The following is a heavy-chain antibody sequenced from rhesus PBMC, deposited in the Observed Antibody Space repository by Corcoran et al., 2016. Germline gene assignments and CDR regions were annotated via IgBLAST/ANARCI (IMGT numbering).Heavy chain of an antibody. CDR3: ARKGFCTSTTCYRYGLDS. V-gene: IGHV4S7*01. Sequence: SLTCAVSGGSISSGYDWSWIRQSPGKGLEWIGYIHGSSGSNNYNPSLKSRVTISKDTSKNQFSLKLSFMTTADTAVYYCARKGFCTSTTCYRYGLDSWGQGVVVTVSS. D-gene: IGHD2-2*01. CDR1: GGSISSGYD. J-gene: IGHJ6*01. CDR2: IHGSSGSN.